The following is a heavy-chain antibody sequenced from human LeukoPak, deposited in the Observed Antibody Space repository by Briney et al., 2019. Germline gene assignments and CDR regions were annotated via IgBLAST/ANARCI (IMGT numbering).Heavy chain of an antibody. D-gene: IGHD4-17*01. J-gene: IGHJ4*02. CDR3: AREPPYYGDYGGVIY. V-gene: IGHV4-39*07. CDR1: GGSISSSSYY. Sequence: SETLSLTCTVSGGSISSSSYYWGWIRQPPGKGLEWIGSIYYSGSTYYNPSLKSRVTISVDTSKNQFSLKLSSVTAADTAVYYCAREPPYYGDYGGVIYWGQGTLVTVSS. CDR2: IYYSGST.